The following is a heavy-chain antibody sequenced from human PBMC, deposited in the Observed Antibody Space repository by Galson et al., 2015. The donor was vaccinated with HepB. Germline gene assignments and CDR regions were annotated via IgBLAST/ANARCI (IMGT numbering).Heavy chain of an antibody. D-gene: IGHD3-22*01. CDR1: GYSFTNHW. V-gene: IGHV5-51*01. Sequence: QSGAEVKKPGESLKISCKGSGYSFTNHWIGWVRQMPGKGLEWMGIINPRDSDTRYSPSFQGQVTISADKSFSTAYLQWSSLMASDTAMYYCARQGHFSDSTSYYSIWGQGTLVTVSS. CDR2: INPRDSDT. J-gene: IGHJ4*02. CDR3: ARQGHFSDSTSYYSI.